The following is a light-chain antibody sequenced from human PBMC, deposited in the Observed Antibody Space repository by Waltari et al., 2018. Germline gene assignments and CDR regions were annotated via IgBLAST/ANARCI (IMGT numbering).Light chain of an antibody. CDR1: SSDVGGYNY. J-gene: IGLJ2*01. CDR2: EVI. Sequence: QSALTQHPSASGSPGQSVTISCTGTSSDVGGYNYVSWYQQHPGKAPKLMLYEVIKRPSGVPDRFSGSKSGNTASLTVSGLQAEDEADYYCSSYAGSNNLVFGGGTKLTVL. V-gene: IGLV2-8*01. CDR3: SSYAGSNNLV.